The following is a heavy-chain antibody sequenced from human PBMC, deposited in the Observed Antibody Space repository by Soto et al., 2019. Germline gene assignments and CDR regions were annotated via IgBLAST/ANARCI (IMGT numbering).Heavy chain of an antibody. D-gene: IGHD6-13*01. J-gene: IGHJ5*02. CDR2: VCFDGSNK. V-gene: IGHV3-30-3*01. CDR1: GFTFSTHA. CDR3: ARDQTGITTAGGGRIDR. Sequence: QVQLVESGGGVVQPGRSLRLSCAASGFTFSTHAMHWVRHAPGKGLECVAIVCFDGSNKYYADSVKGRFTISRDNSKNTLYLQMSGLTPEDTAFYYCARDQTGITTAGGGRIDRWGQGTLVTVSS.